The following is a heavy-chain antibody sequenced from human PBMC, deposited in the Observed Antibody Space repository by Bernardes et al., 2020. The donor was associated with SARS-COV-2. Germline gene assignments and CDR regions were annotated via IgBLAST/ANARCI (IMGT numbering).Heavy chain of an antibody. CDR2: IYSGGST. Sequence: GGSLRLSCAASGFTVSSTYMSWVRQAPGKGLEWVSVIYSGGSTYYADSVKGRFTISRDNSKNTLYLQMNSLRAEDTAVYYCARDLITRGMDVWGQGTTVTVSS. CDR1: GFTVSSTY. J-gene: IGHJ6*02. CDR3: ARDLITRGMDV. V-gene: IGHV3-66*01.